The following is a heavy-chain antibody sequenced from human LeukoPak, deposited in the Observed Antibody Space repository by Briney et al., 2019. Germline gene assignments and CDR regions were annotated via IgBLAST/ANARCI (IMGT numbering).Heavy chain of an antibody. CDR2: IYHSGST. V-gene: IGHV4-30-2*01. D-gene: IGHD1-1*01. CDR3: ARIGNYYFDY. Sequence: SETLSLTCAVSGGSISSGGYSWSWIRQPPGKGLEWIGYIYHSGSTYYNPSLKSRVTISVDKSKNQFSLKLTSVTAADTAVYYCARIGNYYFDYWGQGTLVTVSS. J-gene: IGHJ4*02. CDR1: GGSISSGGYS.